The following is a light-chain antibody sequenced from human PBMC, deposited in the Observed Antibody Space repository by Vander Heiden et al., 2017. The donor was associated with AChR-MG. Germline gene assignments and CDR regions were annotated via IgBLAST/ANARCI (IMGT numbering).Light chain of an antibody. CDR3: MQTIQLPPDT. J-gene: IGKJ2*01. CDR1: QSLVHSDGKTY. Sequence: IVMTQTPLSLSVTPGQPASISCKSRQSLVHSDGKTYVYWDLQKSGQSPQFLIYEVSNRCSGAPDTFSGSGSGTDFTLKISRVEADDVGVYYCMQTIQLPPDTFGQGTKLEIK. CDR2: EVS. V-gene: IGKV2D-29*02.